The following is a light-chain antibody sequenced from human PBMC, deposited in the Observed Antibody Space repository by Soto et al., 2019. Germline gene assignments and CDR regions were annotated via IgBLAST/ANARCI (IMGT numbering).Light chain of an antibody. CDR3: QSYDSSRSGDV. CDR2: DDN. Sequence: QSVLTQPPSVSGAPGQRVTISCTGSSSNIGAGYDLHWYQQLPGTAPKLLIYDDNNRPSGVPDRFSGSKSGTSASLAITGLQAEDEADYYCQSYDSSRSGDVFGTGTKVTVL. CDR1: SSNIGAGYD. J-gene: IGLJ1*01. V-gene: IGLV1-40*01.